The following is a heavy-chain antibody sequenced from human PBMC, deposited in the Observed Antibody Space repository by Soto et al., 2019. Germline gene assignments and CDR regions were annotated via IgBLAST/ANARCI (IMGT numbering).Heavy chain of an antibody. J-gene: IGHJ5*02. CDR2: ISGSGGAT. D-gene: IGHD3-3*01. Sequence: EVQLLESGGGLVQPGGSLRLSCAASGFTFSSYAMSWVRQAPGKGLEWVSTISGSGGATFYAGSVKGRFTISRDNSKNTVYLQMRSLRVEDTAVYFCAIGRRKKSGSNTWFDPWGRGTLVTVSS. CDR3: AIGRRKKSGSNTWFDP. V-gene: IGHV3-23*01. CDR1: GFTFSSYA.